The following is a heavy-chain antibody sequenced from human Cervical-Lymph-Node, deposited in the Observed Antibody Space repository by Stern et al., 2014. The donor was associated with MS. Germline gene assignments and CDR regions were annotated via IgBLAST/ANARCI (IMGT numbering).Heavy chain of an antibody. CDR3: AREGKMATTDY. D-gene: IGHD5-24*01. CDR1: GFTFSTYA. Sequence: VQLVESGGGVVQPGGSLRLSCAASGFTFSTYAMHWVRQTPGKGLQWLAFISYDGDNKYYADSLRGRFTISRDNSKNTLYLQMTGLMIEDTSLYYCAREGKMATTDYWGQGTLVSVSS. V-gene: IGHV3-30-3*01. J-gene: IGHJ4*02. CDR2: ISYDGDNK.